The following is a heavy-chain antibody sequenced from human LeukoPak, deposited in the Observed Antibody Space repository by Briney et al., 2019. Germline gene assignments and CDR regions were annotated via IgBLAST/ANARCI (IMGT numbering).Heavy chain of an antibody. CDR2: IYTSGST. Sequence: SETLSLTCTVSGGSISSGSYYWSWIRQPAGKGLEWIERIYTSGSTNYNPSLKSRVTISVDTSKNQFSLKLSSVTAADTAVYYCAREAYVDGFDYWGQGTLVTVSS. CDR1: GGSISSGSYY. D-gene: IGHD5-24*01. J-gene: IGHJ4*02. V-gene: IGHV4-61*02. CDR3: AREAYVDGFDY.